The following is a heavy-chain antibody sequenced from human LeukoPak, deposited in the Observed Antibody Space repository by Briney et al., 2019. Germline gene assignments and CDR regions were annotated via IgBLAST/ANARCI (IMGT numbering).Heavy chain of an antibody. CDR3: AKDPGTNDYGGIVSYYFDY. CDR2: ISSGSSTI. D-gene: IGHD4-23*01. J-gene: IGHJ4*02. CDR1: GFIFGSYS. V-gene: IGHV3-48*01. Sequence: GGSLRLSCAASGFIFGSYSMNWVRQAPGKGLEWVSYISSGSSTIFYADSVKGRFTISRDNARNSLYLQMDSLRAEDTAVYYCAKDPGTNDYGGIVSYYFDYWGQGTLVTVSS.